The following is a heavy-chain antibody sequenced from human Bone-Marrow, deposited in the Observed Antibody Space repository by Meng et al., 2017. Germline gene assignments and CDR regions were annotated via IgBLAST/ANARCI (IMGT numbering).Heavy chain of an antibody. CDR1: GYTFTGYY. D-gene: IGHD3-10*01. CDR3: ARVWFGELLHLDY. CDR2: INPNSGGT. J-gene: IGHJ4*02. V-gene: IGHV1-2*02. Sequence: ASVKVSCKASGYTFTGYYMHWVRQAPGQGLEWMGWINPNSGGTNYAQKFQGRVTMTRDTSISTAYMELSRLRSDDTAVYYCARVWFGELLHLDYWGQGTRVTVSS.